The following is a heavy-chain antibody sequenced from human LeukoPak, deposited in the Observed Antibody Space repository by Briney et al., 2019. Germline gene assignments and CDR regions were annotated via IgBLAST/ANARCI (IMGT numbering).Heavy chain of an antibody. V-gene: IGHV3-9*01. CDR2: ISWNSGST. CDR1: GFTFDDYA. Sequence: PGRSLRLSCAASGFTFDDYAMHWVRQAPGKGLEWVSGISWNSGSTGYADSVKGQFTISRDNAKNSLYLQMNSLRAEDTALYHCAKDTSSISSGWFDPWGQGTLVTVSS. CDR3: AKDTSSISSGWFDP. J-gene: IGHJ5*02. D-gene: IGHD3-9*01.